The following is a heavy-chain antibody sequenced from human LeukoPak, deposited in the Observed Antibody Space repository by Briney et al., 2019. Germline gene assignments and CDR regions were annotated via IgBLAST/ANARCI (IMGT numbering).Heavy chain of an antibody. J-gene: IGHJ4*02. CDR1: RFTFSSYG. CDR2: IRYDGSNK. Sequence: GGSLRLSCAASRFTFSSYGMHWVRQAPGKGLEWVAFIRYDGSNKYYADSVKGRFTISRDNSKNTLYVQMNSLRAEDTAVYYCARLGGGGLLALDYWGQGTLVTVSS. D-gene: IGHD3-16*01. CDR3: ARLGGGGLLALDY. V-gene: IGHV3-30*02.